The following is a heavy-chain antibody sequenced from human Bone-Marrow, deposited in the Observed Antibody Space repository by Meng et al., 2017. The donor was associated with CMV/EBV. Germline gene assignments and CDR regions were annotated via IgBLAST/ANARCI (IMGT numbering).Heavy chain of an antibody. CDR2: IDNSGST. D-gene: IGHD3-16*02. V-gene: IGHV4-61*03. Sequence: SETLSLTCSVSGVSVSTVAYYWSWIRQPPGKGLEWIGSIDNSGSTRYKSSLKSRVTISMDTSENHFSLNLSFVTAADTAVYYCARAQGGVFADPWGLGTRVTCSS. J-gene: IGHJ5*02. CDR1: GVSVSTVAYY. CDR3: ARAQGGVFADP.